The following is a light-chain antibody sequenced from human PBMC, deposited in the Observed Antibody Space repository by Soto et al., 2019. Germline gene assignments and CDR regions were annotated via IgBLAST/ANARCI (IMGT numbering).Light chain of an antibody. CDR2: AAS. CDR1: QGISNY. V-gene: IGKV1-27*01. J-gene: IGKJ1*01. CDR3: QKYNSAPRT. Sequence: DIQMTQSPSSLSASVGDRVTITCRASQGISNYLAWYQQKPGKDPKLLIYAASTLQSGVPSQFSGSGSGTHFPLTISSLQPEDLATYYCQKYNSAPRTFGQGTKVEI.